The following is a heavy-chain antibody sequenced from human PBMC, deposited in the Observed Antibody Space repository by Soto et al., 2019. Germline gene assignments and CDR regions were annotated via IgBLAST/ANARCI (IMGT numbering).Heavy chain of an antibody. CDR2: ISYDGSNK. Sequence: QVQLVESGGGVVQPGRSLRLSCAASGFTFSSYGMHWVRQAPGKGLEWVAVISYDGSNKYYADSVKGRFTISRDNSKNTLYLQMNSLRAEDTAVYYFASERASGSYYLDYWGQGTLVTVSS. D-gene: IGHD1-26*01. CDR3: ASERASGSYYLDY. V-gene: IGHV3-30*03. J-gene: IGHJ4*02. CDR1: GFTFSSYG.